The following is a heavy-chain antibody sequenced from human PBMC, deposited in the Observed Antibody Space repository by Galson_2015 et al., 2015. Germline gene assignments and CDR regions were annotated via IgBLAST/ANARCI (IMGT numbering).Heavy chain of an antibody. CDR3: ARVSGGSHGFDY. V-gene: IGHV1-46*01. D-gene: IGHD2-15*01. CDR1: GYTFTSYY. J-gene: IGHJ4*02. CDR2: INPSDGST. Sequence: SVKVSCKASGYTFTSYYMHWVRQAPGQGLEWMGIINPSDGSTSYAQKFQGRVTMTRDTSTSTVYMGLSSLRSEDTAVYYCARVSGGSHGFDYWGQGTLVTVSS.